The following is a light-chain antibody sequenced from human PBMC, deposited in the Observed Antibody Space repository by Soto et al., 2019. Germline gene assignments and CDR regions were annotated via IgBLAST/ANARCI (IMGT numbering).Light chain of an antibody. CDR1: TSDVGGYNY. CDR3: SSYTTSSIVV. Sequence: QSALTQPASVSGSPGQSITISCTGTTSDVGGYNYVSWYQQHPGKAPKLIIYDVSNRPSGVSNRFSGSKSASTASLTISGLQAEDEADYYCSSYTTSSIVVFGGGTKVTVL. V-gene: IGLV2-14*01. CDR2: DVS. J-gene: IGLJ2*01.